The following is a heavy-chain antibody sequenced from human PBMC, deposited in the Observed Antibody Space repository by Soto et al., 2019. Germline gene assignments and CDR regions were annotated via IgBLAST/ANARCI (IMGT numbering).Heavy chain of an antibody. V-gene: IGHV1-2*02. D-gene: IGHD5-18*01. CDR1: GYIFTGYH. CDR2: INPNSGDT. Sequence: ASVKVSCKASGYIFTGYHIHWVRQAPGRGLEWMGWINPNSGDTEYAQNFQGRVTMTRDTSISTAYMELSRLRSDDTAVYYCAREGEYSYGFRYWGQGTLVTVSS. CDR3: AREGEYSYGFRY. J-gene: IGHJ4*02.